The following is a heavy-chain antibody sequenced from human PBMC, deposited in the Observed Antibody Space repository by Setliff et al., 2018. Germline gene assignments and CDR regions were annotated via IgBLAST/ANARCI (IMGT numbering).Heavy chain of an antibody. D-gene: IGHD1-1*01. Sequence: LSLTCGVSGVSITSGHYWGWIRQSPGKGLEWIGRLHTSGSIDYNPFLKSRVSISLDTSKNQFSLKLISVTAADTAVYYCARANKKLDYYYYYYMDVWGKGTKVTVSS. J-gene: IGHJ6*03. CDR1: GVSITSGHY. V-gene: IGHV4-61*02. CDR3: ARANKKLDYYYYYYMDV. CDR2: LHTSGSI.